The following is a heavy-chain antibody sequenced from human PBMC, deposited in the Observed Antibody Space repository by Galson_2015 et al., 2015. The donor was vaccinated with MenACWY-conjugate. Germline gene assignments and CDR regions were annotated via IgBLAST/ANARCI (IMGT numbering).Heavy chain of an antibody. CDR1: GFTFSSYV. CDR2: ISEDGNNK. CDR3: AREGNDYDFWSTYYYYFDS. D-gene: IGHD3-3*01. Sequence: SLRLSCAASGFTFSSYVMHWVRQAPGKGLAWVAVISEDGNNKNYADSVKGRLTISRDNSKNTLYLQMNTLRAEDTAVYYCAREGNDYDFWSTYYYYFDSWGQGTLVTVSS. V-gene: IGHV3-30-3*01. J-gene: IGHJ4*02.